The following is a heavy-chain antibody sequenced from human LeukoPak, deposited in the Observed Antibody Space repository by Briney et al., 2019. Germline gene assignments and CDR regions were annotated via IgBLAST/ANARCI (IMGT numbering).Heavy chain of an antibody. CDR3: ARQITSAGTAGFDF. CDR1: GGSISSYY. V-gene: IGHV4-4*07. D-gene: IGHD6-13*01. Sequence: PSETLSLTCTVSGGSISSYYWSWIRQPAGKGLEWIGRIYSTGSTNYNPSLKSRVTMSVDTSKNQFSLRLRSVTAADTAVYFCARQITSAGTAGFDFWGQGALVTVSS. J-gene: IGHJ4*02. CDR2: IYSTGST.